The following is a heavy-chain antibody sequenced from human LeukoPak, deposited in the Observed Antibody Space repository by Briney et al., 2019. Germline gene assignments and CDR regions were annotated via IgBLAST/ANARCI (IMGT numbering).Heavy chain of an antibody. D-gene: IGHD3-10*01. V-gene: IGHV3-74*01. CDR3: ARGRAGNYYNHNDY. J-gene: IGHJ4*02. CDR2: INGDGSIT. Sequence: GGSLRLPCAASGFTISGYWMHWVRQAPGKGLVWVSRINGDGSITAYADSVKGRFTISRDNAKNTLYLQMNSLRAEDTAVYYCARGRAGNYYNHNDYWGQGTLVTVSS. CDR1: GFTISGYW.